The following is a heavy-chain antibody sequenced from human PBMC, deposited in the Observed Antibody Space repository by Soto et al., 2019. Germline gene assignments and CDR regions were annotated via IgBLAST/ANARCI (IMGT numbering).Heavy chain of an antibody. J-gene: IGHJ4*02. V-gene: IGHV3-30*18. CDR3: AKAATVVTPAPGY. CDR1: GFTFSSYG. CDR2: ISYDGSNK. Sequence: LRLSCAASGFTFSSYGMHWVRQAPGKGLEWVAVISYDGSNKYYADSVKGRFTISRDNSKNTLYLQMNSLRAEDTAVYYCAKAATVVTPAPGYWGQGTLVTVSS. D-gene: IGHD4-17*01.